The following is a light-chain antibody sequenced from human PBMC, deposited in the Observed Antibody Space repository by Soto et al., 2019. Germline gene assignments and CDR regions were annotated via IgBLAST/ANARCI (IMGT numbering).Light chain of an antibody. CDR1: SSDVGGYDY. J-gene: IGLJ2*01. CDR2: EVT. Sequence: QSALTQPPSASGSPGRSVTISCTGTSSDVGGYDYVSWFQQHPGKAPKLIIYEVTKRPSGVPDRFSASKSGNTASLTVSGLQAEDEADYYCQSYDNSLLAYVFGGGTQLTVL. CDR3: QSYDNSLLAYV. V-gene: IGLV2-8*01.